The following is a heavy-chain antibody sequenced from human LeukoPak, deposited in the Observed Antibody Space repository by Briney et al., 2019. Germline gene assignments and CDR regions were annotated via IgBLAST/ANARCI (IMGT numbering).Heavy chain of an antibody. V-gene: IGHV3-23*01. CDR1: GFTFSSFA. D-gene: IGHD6-19*01. CDR3: TKALFGSGWYDH. Sequence: PGGSLRLSCAASGFTFSSFAMSWVRQAPGKGLEWVSVISDNGGKTYYPDSVKGRFTVSRDNSKSILYLQMNSLRVEDTAVYYCTKALFGSGWYDHWGQGTLVTVFS. CDR2: ISDNGGKT. J-gene: IGHJ5*02.